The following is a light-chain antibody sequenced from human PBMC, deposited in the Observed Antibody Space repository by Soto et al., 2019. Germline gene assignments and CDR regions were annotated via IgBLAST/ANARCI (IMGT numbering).Light chain of an antibody. Sequence: DIQMTQSPSSLSASVGDRVTITCRASQTISIYLNWYQQKPGKAPSLLIYAASSLQSGVPSRFSGRGSGTDFTLSISSLQPEDFATYYCQQSYSSPITFGQGTRLEIK. V-gene: IGKV1-39*01. CDR2: AAS. CDR3: QQSYSSPIT. J-gene: IGKJ5*01. CDR1: QTISIY.